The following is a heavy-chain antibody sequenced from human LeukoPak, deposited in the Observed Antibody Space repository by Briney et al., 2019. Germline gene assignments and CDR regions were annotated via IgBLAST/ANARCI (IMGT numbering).Heavy chain of an antibody. Sequence: ASVTLSFTASAYTFTSCDINWVRQATGQGLELMGWMNPNSGNTGYGQSFQGRITMTRDISIGTAYMELSNLTSEDTAIYYCTRGSSGRRDNWGQGTLVTVSA. CDR1: AYTFTSCD. CDR3: TRGSSGRRDN. V-gene: IGHV1-8*01. D-gene: IGHD6-19*01. J-gene: IGHJ4*02. CDR2: MNPNSGNT.